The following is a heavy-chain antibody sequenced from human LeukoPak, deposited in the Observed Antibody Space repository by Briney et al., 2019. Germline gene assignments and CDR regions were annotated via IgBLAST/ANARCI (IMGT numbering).Heavy chain of an antibody. J-gene: IGHJ4*02. CDR2: MNPSSGNT. CDR1: ESISPSYI. D-gene: IGHD7-27*01. CDR3: ASSLGY. Sequence: ASVKASCKASESISPSYIINWVGKATGQGLEWMGWMNPSSGNTGYAQKFQGRVTITSNTSISTAYMELSSLRSEDTAVYYCASSLGYWGQGTLVTVSS. V-gene: IGHV1-8*01.